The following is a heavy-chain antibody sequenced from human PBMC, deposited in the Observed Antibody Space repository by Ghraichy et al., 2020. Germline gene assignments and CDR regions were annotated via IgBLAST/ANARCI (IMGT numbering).Heavy chain of an antibody. CDR1: GGSISSYY. CDR3: ARGEWSGDMGLWFDP. V-gene: IGHV4-59*01. D-gene: IGHD3-3*01. J-gene: IGHJ5*02. CDR2: IYYSGST. Sequence: SETPSLTCTVSGGSISSYYWSWIRQPPGKGLEWIGYIYYSGSTNYNPSLKSRVTISVDTSKNQFSLKLSSVTAADTAVYYCARGEWSGDMGLWFDPWGQGTLVTVSS.